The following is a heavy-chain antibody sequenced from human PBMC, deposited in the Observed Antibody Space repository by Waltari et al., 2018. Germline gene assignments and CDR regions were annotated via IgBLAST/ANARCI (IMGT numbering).Heavy chain of an antibody. Sequence: EVQLVESGGGLVQPGGSLRLSCVASGFPFSTYWMTWVRQAPGQGLEWVGNIKPDGSETYNVESVKGRFTISKDNAKNSLYLQMNNLRAEDTAVYYCTKGGHVDFCGPGSLVTVSS. D-gene: IGHD3-10*01. CDR3: TKGGHVDF. J-gene: IGHJ4*02. V-gene: IGHV3-7*01. CDR2: IKPDGSET. CDR1: GFPFSTYW.